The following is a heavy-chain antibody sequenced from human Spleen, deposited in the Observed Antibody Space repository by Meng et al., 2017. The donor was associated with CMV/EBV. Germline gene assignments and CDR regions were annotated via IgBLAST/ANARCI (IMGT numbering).Heavy chain of an antibody. CDR2: IYPGDSDT. J-gene: IGHJ4*02. CDR1: GYSFTSYW. D-gene: IGHD2-21*01. Sequence: KVSCKDSGYSFTSYWIGWVRQMPGKGLEWMGIIYPGDSDTRYSPSFQGQVTISADKSINTAFLEWGSLKASDTAMYYCARRLSYCGGDCFPYYFDYWGQGTLVTVSS. V-gene: IGHV5-51*01. CDR3: ARRLSYCGGDCFPYYFDY.